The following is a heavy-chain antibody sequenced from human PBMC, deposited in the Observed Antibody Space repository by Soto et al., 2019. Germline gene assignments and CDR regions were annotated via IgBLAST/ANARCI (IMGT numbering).Heavy chain of an antibody. CDR3: AKAALYSSTWETGKGYFDY. CDR1: AFTFSSYA. CDR2: ISGGGGSA. Sequence: EVQLLESGGDLVQPGGSLRLSCAASAFTFSSYAMSWVRQAPGKGLEWVSTISGGGGSAYYAASVEGRFTISRDNSKNTLVLQMHTLRAEDTAVYYCAKAALYSSTWETGKGYFDYWGQRTLVTVSS. J-gene: IGHJ4*02. D-gene: IGHD6-13*01. V-gene: IGHV3-23*01.